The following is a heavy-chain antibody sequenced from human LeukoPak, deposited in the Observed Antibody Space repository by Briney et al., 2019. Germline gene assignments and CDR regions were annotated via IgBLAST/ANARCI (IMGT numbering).Heavy chain of an antibody. CDR2: VYTSGST. Sequence: PSETLSLTCTVSGGSISSYYWSWIRQPAGKGLEWIGRVYTSGSTNYNPSLKSRVTMSVDTSKNQFSLKLSSVTAADTAVYYCARTRTGYCSSTSCYATNFDYWGQGTLVTVSS. CDR3: ARTRTGYCSSTSCYATNFDY. D-gene: IGHD2-2*01. CDR1: GGSISSYY. J-gene: IGHJ4*02. V-gene: IGHV4-4*07.